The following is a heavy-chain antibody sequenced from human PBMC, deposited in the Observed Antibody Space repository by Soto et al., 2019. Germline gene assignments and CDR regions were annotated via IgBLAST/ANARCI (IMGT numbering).Heavy chain of an antibody. CDR3: ARGHSFVVGPAAMFLGWFDP. D-gene: IGHD2-2*01. CDR2: IYYSGST. CDR1: GGSISSYY. V-gene: IGHV4-59*08. J-gene: IGHJ5*02. Sequence: SETLSLTCTVSGGSISSYYWSWIRQPPGKGLEWIGYIYYSGSTNYNPSLKSRVTISVDTSKNQFSLKLSSVTAADTAVYYCARGHSFVVGPAAMFLGWFDPWGQGTLVTVSS.